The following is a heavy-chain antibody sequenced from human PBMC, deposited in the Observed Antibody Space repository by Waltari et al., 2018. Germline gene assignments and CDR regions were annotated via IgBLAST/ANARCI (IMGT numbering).Heavy chain of an antibody. Sequence: EVQLVQSGAEVKKPGESLKISCKWSGYTFFRHCIGGVRQRPGKGLEWMGIIYPGDSDTRYSPSFQGHVTFSVDKSISAAFLEWSSLKASDTAMYYCARRRAGSTYYQDDTFEMWGQGTMVTVSS. J-gene: IGHJ3*02. CDR2: IYPGDSDT. D-gene: IGHD3-22*01. CDR1: GYTFFRHC. V-gene: IGHV5-51*01. CDR3: ARRRAGSTYYQDDTFEM.